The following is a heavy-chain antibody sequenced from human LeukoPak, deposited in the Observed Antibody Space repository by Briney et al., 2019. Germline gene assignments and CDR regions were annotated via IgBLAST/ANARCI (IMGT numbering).Heavy chain of an antibody. CDR3: ARIVVVPAASHYYYYYGMDV. Sequence: SETLSLTCAVYGGSFSGYYWSWIRQPPGKGLEWIGEINHSGSTNYNPSLKSRVTISVDTSKNQFSLKLSSVTAADTAVYYCARIVVVPAASHYYYYYGMDVWGQGTTVTVSS. D-gene: IGHD2-2*01. V-gene: IGHV4-34*01. CDR2: INHSGST. CDR1: GGSFSGYY. J-gene: IGHJ6*02.